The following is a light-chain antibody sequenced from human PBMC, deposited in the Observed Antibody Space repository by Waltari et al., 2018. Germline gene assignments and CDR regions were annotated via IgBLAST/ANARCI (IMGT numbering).Light chain of an antibody. CDR1: YSSIGSRA. V-gene: IGLV1-44*01. J-gene: IGLJ3*02. CDR3: ATWDDSLNWV. Sequence: QSALTQPPSVSGTPGQRVTISCSGSYSSIGSRAVTWYQQLPGTAPKLLIYGNDHRPSGVPDRFSGSKSGTSASLAISGLQSEDEADYYCATWDDSLNWVFGGGTKLTVL. CDR2: GND.